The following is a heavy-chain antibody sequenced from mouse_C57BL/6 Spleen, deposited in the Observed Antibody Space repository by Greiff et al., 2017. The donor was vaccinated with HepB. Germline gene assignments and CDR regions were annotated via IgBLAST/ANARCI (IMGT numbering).Heavy chain of an antibody. J-gene: IGHJ2*01. Sequence: QVQLQQPGAELVKPGASVKLSCKASGYTFTSYWMHWVKQRPGQGLEWIGMIHPNSGSTNYNEKFKSKATLTVDKSSSTAYMQLSSLTSEDSAVYYCARSQIYYDYGGSFFDYWGQGTTLTVSS. V-gene: IGHV1-64*01. D-gene: IGHD2-4*01. CDR2: IHPNSGST. CDR3: ARSQIYYDYGGSFFDY. CDR1: GYTFTSYW.